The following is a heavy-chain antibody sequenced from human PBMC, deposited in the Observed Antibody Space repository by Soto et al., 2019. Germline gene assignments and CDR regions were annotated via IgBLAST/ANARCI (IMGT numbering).Heavy chain of an antibody. CDR3: ASRSSGWYFDY. V-gene: IGHV3-23*01. CDR1: GFTFSNYA. Sequence: PGGSLRLSCAASGFTFSNYAIAWVRQAPGKGLEWVSGISGSGGTTYYADSVKGRFTISRDNSKNTLYLQMNSLRAEDTAVYYCASRSSGWYFDYWGQGTLVTVSS. J-gene: IGHJ4*02. CDR2: ISGSGGTT. D-gene: IGHD6-19*01.